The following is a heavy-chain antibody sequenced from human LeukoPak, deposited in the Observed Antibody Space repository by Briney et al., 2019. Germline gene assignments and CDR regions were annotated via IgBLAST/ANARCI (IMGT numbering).Heavy chain of an antibody. CDR2: IYYSGST. CDR3: AKDLSWYYGSGSYYGGDY. V-gene: IGHV4-59*12. CDR1: GGSIISYY. J-gene: IGHJ4*02. Sequence: SETLSLTCTVSGGSIISYYWSWIRQPPGKGLDWIWYIYYSGSTNYNPSLKSRVTISVDTSKNQFSLKLSSVTAADTAVYYCAKDLSWYYGSGSYYGGDYWGQGTLVTVSS. D-gene: IGHD3-10*01.